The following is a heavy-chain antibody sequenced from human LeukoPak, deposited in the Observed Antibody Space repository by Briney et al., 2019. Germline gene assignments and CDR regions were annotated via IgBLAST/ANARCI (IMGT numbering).Heavy chain of an antibody. V-gene: IGHV4-39*01. CDR2: IYYSGSP. CDR1: GGSISNNNYY. J-gene: IGHJ4*02. Sequence: PSETLSLTCTVSGGSISNNNYYWAWIRQPPGKGLECIGSIYYSGSPYYNPSLKSRVTISVDTSKNQFSLKLSSVTAADTAVYYCAYTGPYCGGDWCLDYWGQGTLVTVSS. CDR3: AYTGPYCGGDWCLDY. D-gene: IGHD2-21*02.